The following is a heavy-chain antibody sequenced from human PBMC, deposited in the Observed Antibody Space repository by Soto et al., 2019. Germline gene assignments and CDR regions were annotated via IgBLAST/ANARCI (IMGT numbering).Heavy chain of an antibody. D-gene: IGHD6-13*01. CDR2: IYPGDSDT. CDR1: GYSFTSYW. CDR3: ARGEPSIAAAGSFDY. Sequence: GESLKISCKGSGYSFTSYWIGWVRQMPGKGLEWMGIIYPGDSDTRYSPSFQGQVTISADKSISTAYLQWSSLKASDTAMYYCARGEPSIAAAGSFDYWGQGTLVTVSS. V-gene: IGHV5-51*01. J-gene: IGHJ4*02.